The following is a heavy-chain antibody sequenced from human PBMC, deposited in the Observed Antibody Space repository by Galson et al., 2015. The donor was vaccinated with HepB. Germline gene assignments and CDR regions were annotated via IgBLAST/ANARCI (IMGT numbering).Heavy chain of an antibody. V-gene: IGHV3-30*01. D-gene: IGHD6-19*01. Sequence: FTISRDNSKNTLYLQMNSLRAEDTAVYYCARDPVAGIRNYYYMDVWGKGTTVTVSS. J-gene: IGHJ6*03. CDR3: ARDPVAGIRNYYYMDV.